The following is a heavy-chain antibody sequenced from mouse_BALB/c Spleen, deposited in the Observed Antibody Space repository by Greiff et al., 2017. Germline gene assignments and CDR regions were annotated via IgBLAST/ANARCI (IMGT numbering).Heavy chain of an antibody. CDR1: GFNIKDYY. CDR2: IDPENGNT. CDR3: ATRPDGYYSD. Sequence: EVQLQQSGAELVRPGALVKLSCKASGFNIKDYYMHWVKQRPEQGLEWIGWIDPENGNTIYDPKFQGKASITADTSSNTAYLQLSSLTSEDTAVYYCATRPDGYYSDWGQGTLVTVSA. V-gene: IGHV14-1*02. J-gene: IGHJ3*01. D-gene: IGHD2-3*01.